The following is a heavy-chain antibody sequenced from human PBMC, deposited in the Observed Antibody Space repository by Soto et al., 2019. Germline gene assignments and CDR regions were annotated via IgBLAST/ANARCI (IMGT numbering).Heavy chain of an antibody. Sequence: EVQLVESGGGLVQPGESLRLSCAASGFTFSSYWMHWVRQAPGKGLVWVSRINSDGSSTSYAGSVKGRFTISSDNAKNTLYLQTNRLRAEDTAVYYCVRTSLVVAAASREDYWGQGTLVTVSS. D-gene: IGHD2-15*01. J-gene: IGHJ4*02. CDR2: INSDGSST. CDR3: VRTSLVVAAASREDY. CDR1: GFTFSSYW. V-gene: IGHV3-74*01.